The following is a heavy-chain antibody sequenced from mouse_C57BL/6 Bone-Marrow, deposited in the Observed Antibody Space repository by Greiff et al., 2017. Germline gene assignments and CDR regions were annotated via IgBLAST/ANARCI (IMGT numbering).Heavy chain of an antibody. V-gene: IGHV1-81*01. CDR2: IYPRSGNT. Sequence: QVQLKQSGAELARPGASVKLSCKASGYPFTSYGISWVKQRTGQGLEWIGEIYPRSGNTYYNEKFKGKATLTADKSSSTAYMELRSLTSEDSAVYFCARSETTVVDFDYWGQGTTLTVSS. CDR1: GYPFTSYG. CDR3: ARSETTVVDFDY. D-gene: IGHD1-1*01. J-gene: IGHJ2*01.